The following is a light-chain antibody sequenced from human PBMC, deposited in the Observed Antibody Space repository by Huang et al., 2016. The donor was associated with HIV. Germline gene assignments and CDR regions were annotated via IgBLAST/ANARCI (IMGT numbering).Light chain of an antibody. CDR1: ESLEYSDGNTY. CDR2: RVS. V-gene: IGKV2-30*01. CDR3: MQGSHWPPT. Sequence: DVVMTQSPLSLPVTLGQPASISSRSSESLEYSDGNTYLTWFQQRPGQSPRRLIYRVSIRDSGVPDRFSGSGSGTNFTLKISRVEAEDVGIYYCMQGSHWPPTFGPGTKVDFK. J-gene: IGKJ3*01.